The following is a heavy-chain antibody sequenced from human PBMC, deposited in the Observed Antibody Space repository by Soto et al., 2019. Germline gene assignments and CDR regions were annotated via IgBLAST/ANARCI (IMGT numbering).Heavy chain of an antibody. J-gene: IGHJ4*02. D-gene: IGHD3-22*01. CDR3: AMNPPDYYDSSGYYAFDY. Sequence: ASVKVSCKASGGTFSSYAISWVRQAPGQGLEWMGGIIPIFGTANYAQKFQGRVTITADESTSTAYMELSSLRSEDTAVYYCAMNPPDYYDSSGYYAFDYWGQGTLITVSS. V-gene: IGHV1-69*13. CDR2: IIPIFGTA. CDR1: GGTFSSYA.